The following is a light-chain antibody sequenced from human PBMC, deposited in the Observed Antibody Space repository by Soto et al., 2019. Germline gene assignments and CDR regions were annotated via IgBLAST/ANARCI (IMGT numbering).Light chain of an antibody. Sequence: DIQMTQSPSSLSASVGDRVTITCRASQRISSYLNWYQQKPGKAPKLLIYAASSLQSGVPSRFSGSGSGTDFTLTISSLQPEDFATYYCQQSYNTPRTFGQGTKLEIK. CDR2: AAS. CDR1: QRISSY. V-gene: IGKV1-39*01. CDR3: QQSYNTPRT. J-gene: IGKJ2*01.